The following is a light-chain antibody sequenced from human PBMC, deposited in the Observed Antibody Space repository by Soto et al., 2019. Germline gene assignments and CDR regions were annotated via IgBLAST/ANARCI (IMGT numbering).Light chain of an antibody. CDR2: DAS. CDR1: QSISTW. J-gene: IGKJ1*01. V-gene: IGKV1-5*01. Sequence: DIQMTQSPSTLSASVGDRVTITCRASQSISTWLAWYQQKPGNAPKLLIFDASNLESGVPSRFSGSGSGTEFTLTIDSLQPVDFATYYCQQYNSDSRTFGQGTKVDIK. CDR3: QQYNSDSRT.